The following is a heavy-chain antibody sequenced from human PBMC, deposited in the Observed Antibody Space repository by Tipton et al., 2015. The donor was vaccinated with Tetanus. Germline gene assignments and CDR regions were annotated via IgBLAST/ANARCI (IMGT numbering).Heavy chain of an antibody. D-gene: IGHD2-21*02. Sequence: TLSLTCAVSGGSISSSNWWSWVRQPPGKGLEWIGEIYHSGSTNYNPSLKSRVTLSVDKSKNQFSLKLSSVTAADTAVYYCARGYCGGDCYPYYFDYWGQGTLVTVSS. CDR3: ARGYCGGDCYPYYFDY. J-gene: IGHJ4*02. CDR2: IYHSGST. CDR1: GGSISSSNW. V-gene: IGHV4-4*02.